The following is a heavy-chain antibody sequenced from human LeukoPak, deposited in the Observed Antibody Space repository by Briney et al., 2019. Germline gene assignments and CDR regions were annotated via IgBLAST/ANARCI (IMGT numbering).Heavy chain of an antibody. J-gene: IGHJ4*02. D-gene: IGHD4-11*01. CDR3: AKDPPDDYRVSFDY. Sequence: GGSLRLSCAASGFTFSSYSMNWVRQAPGKGLEWVSAISGSGGSTYYADSVKGRFTISRDNSKNTLYLQMNSLRAEDTAVYYCAKDPPDDYRVSFDYWGQGTLVTVPS. CDR1: GFTFSSYS. CDR2: ISGSGGST. V-gene: IGHV3-23*01.